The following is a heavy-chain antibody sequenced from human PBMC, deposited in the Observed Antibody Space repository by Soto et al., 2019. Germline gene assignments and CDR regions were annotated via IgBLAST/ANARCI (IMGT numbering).Heavy chain of an antibody. J-gene: IGHJ3*02. Sequence: SVKVSCKASGGTFSSYAISWVRQAPGQGLEWMGGIIPIFGTANYAQKFQGRVTITADESTSTAYMELSSLRSEDTAVYYCARPTGDYYDSSGYLNAFDIWGQGTMVTLSS. D-gene: IGHD3-22*01. CDR2: IIPIFGTA. CDR1: GGTFSSYA. V-gene: IGHV1-69*13. CDR3: ARPTGDYYDSSGYLNAFDI.